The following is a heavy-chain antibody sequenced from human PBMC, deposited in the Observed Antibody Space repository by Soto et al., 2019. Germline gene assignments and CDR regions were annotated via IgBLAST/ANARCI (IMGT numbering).Heavy chain of an antibody. J-gene: IGHJ4*02. Sequence: EVQLLESGGGLVQPGGSLRLSCAASGFTFSSYAMSWVRQAPGKGLEWVSAISGSGGSTYYADSVKGRFTISRDNSKNTLYLQMTSLRAEDTAVYYCAKVNMDFWSGYPQNDYWGQGTLVTVSS. V-gene: IGHV3-23*01. D-gene: IGHD3-3*01. CDR3: AKVNMDFWSGYPQNDY. CDR1: GFTFSSYA. CDR2: ISGSGGST.